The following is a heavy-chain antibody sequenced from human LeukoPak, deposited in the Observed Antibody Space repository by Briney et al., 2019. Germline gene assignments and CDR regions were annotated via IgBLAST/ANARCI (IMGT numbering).Heavy chain of an antibody. CDR2: IKQDGSEK. J-gene: IGHJ4*02. V-gene: IGHV3-7*01. CDR1: GFTFSSYW. D-gene: IGHD3-10*01. Sequence: GGSLRLSCAASGFTFSSYWMSWVRQAPGKGLEWVANIKQDGSEKYYVDSVKGRFTISRDNAKNSLYLQMNSLRAEDTAVYYCARLGGYGSGSYYHYFDYWGQGTLVTVSS. CDR3: ARLGGYGSGSYYHYFDY.